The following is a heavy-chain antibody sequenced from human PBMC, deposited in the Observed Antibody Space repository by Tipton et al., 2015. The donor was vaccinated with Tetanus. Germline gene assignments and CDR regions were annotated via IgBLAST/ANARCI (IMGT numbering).Heavy chain of an antibody. CDR3: AKHIVTVPSVTSNDAFDI. V-gene: IGHV3-23*01. CDR1: EFPFENFA. D-gene: IGHD3-16*01. Sequence: SLRLCCAASEFPFENFAMSWVRQAPGKGLQWVSAISGSGSSTDYADSVKGRFSVSRDNSKNMLFLQMDSLRAEDTAVYYCAKHIVTVPSVTSNDAFDIWGQGTMVTVS. J-gene: IGHJ3*02. CDR2: ISGSGSST.